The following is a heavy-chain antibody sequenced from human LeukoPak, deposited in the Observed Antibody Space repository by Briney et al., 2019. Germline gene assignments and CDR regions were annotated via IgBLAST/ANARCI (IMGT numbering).Heavy chain of an antibody. CDR2: IIRFLGEV. V-gene: IGHV1-69*04. CDR1: GATLNIGHA. Sequence: SVKVSCKAFGATLNIGHAFIWARQAPGQGLQWMGRIIRFLGEVNYAQNFQGRVSFTADKSTATMYMEMKSLRLDDTAIYYCSPCGHAYDWFGPWGQGTLVTVSS. J-gene: IGHJ5*02. D-gene: IGHD5-12*01. CDR3: SPCGHAYDWFGP.